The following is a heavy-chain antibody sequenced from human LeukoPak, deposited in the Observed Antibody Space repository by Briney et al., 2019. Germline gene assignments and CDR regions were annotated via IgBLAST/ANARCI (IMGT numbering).Heavy chain of an antibody. CDR2: ISSSGSTI. CDR1: GFTFSDYY. J-gene: IGHJ6*02. CDR3: ARDLSDQYSSSWYRGYYHYYGMDV. D-gene: IGHD6-13*01. Sequence: GGSLRLSCAASGFTFSDYYMSWIRQAPGKGLEWVSYISSSGSTIYYADSVKGRFTISRDNAKNSLYLQMNSLRAEDTAVYYCARDLSDQYSSSWYRGYYHYYGMDVWGQGTTVTVSS. V-gene: IGHV3-11*01.